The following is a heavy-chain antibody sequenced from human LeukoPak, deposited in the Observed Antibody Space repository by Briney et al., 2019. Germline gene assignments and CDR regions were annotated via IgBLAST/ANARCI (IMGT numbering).Heavy chain of an antibody. CDR1: GFTFSSYA. Sequence: GGSLRLSCAASGFTFSSYAMHWVRQAPGKGLEWVAVISYDGSNKYYADSVKGRFTISRDNSKNTLYLQMNSLRAEDTAVYYCARDAHDSSSWYGGGRDAFDIWGQGTMVTVSS. CDR3: ARDAHDSSSWYGGGRDAFDI. D-gene: IGHD6-13*01. J-gene: IGHJ3*02. CDR2: ISYDGSNK. V-gene: IGHV3-30-3*01.